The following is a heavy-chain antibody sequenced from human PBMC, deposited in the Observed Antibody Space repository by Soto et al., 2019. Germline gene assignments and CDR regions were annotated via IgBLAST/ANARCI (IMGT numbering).Heavy chain of an antibody. Sequence: SETLSLTCTVSGGSISSADYYWSWVRQPPGKGLEWIGYIYYSGSTFFNPSLKSRVTISKDTSRNQFSLRLNSVTAADTAVYYCARAIVVTIGGMDVWGQGTTVTVS. CDR2: IYYSGST. V-gene: IGHV4-30-4*01. CDR1: GGSISSADYY. CDR3: ARAIVVTIGGMDV. D-gene: IGHD5-12*01. J-gene: IGHJ6*02.